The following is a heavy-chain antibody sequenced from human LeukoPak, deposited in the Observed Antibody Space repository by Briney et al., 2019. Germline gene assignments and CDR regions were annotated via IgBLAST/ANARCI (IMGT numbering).Heavy chain of an antibody. CDR2: INPSGGST. CDR3: ARDVDSSWYREGNWFDP. CDR1: GYTFTSYH. V-gene: IGHV1-46*01. D-gene: IGHD6-13*01. J-gene: IGHJ5*02. Sequence: ASVKVSCKASGYTFTSYHLHWVRQAPGQGLEWMGIINPSGGSTNYAQKFQGRVTMTRDTSTSTVYMELSSLRSEDTAVYYCARDVDSSWYREGNWFDPWGQGTLVTVSS.